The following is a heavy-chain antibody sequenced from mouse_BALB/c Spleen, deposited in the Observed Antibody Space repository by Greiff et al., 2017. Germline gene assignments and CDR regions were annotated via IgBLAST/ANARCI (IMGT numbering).Heavy chain of an antibody. J-gene: IGHJ4*01. CDR3: ARWGTMITRAMDY. D-gene: IGHD2-4*01. CDR2: ISYSGST. CDR1: GDSITSGY. V-gene: IGHV3-8*02. Sequence: EVKLVESGPSLVKPSQTLSLTCSVTGDSITSGYWNWIRKFPGNKLEYMGYISYSGSTYYNPSLKSRISITRDTSKNQYYLQLNSVTTEDTATYYCARWGTMITRAMDYWGQGTSVTVSS.